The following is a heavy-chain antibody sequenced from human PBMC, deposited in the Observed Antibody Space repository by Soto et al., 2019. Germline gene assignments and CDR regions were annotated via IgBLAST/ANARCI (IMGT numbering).Heavy chain of an antibody. D-gene: IGHD4-17*01. V-gene: IGHV1-8*01. CDR1: GYTFTSYD. CDR2: MSPNNGHT. Sequence: QVQLVQSGAEVKKPGASVKVSCKASGYTFTSYDLNWVRQATGQGLEWVGWMSPNNGHTGYAQKFQGRVTMTRDTSISTAYMELSSLTSEDTAVYYCASDYGGNSGWFDPWGQGTLVTVSS. J-gene: IGHJ5*02. CDR3: ASDYGGNSGWFDP.